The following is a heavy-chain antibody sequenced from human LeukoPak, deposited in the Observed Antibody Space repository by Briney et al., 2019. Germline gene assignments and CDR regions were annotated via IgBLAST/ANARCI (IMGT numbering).Heavy chain of an antibody. D-gene: IGHD3-22*01. Sequence: GGSLRLSCAASGFTFSSYAMSWVRQAPGKGLEWVSAISGSGGSTYYADSVKGRFTISRDNSKNTLYLQMNSLRAEDTAVYYCAKSTKYYYDSSLAYWGQGTLVTVSS. CDR1: GFTFSSYA. J-gene: IGHJ4*02. CDR3: AKSTKYYYDSSLAY. V-gene: IGHV3-23*01. CDR2: ISGSGGST.